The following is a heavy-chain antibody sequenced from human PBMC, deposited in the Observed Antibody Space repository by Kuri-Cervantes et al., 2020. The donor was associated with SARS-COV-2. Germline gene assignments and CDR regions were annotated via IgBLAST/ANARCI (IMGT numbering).Heavy chain of an antibody. V-gene: IGHV1-2*02. J-gene: IGHJ4*02. Sequence: ASVKVSCKASGYTFTGYYMHWVRQAPGQGLEWMGWINPNSGGTNYAQKFQGRVTMTRDTSTSTAYMELSRLRSDDTAVYYCARGGDIVVVPAAPRMNYWGQGTLVTVSS. CDR1: GYTFTGYY. CDR3: ARGGDIVVVPAAPRMNY. CDR2: INPNSGGT. D-gene: IGHD2-2*01.